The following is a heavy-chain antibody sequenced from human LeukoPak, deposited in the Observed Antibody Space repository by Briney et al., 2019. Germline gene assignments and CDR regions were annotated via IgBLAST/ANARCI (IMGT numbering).Heavy chain of an antibody. CDR3: ARVRPSGERCLDY. J-gene: IGHJ4*02. V-gene: IGHV4-59*01. CDR2: MYYSGST. CDR1: GGSISSYY. D-gene: IGHD5-12*01. Sequence: PSETLSLTCTVSGGSISSYYWSWIRQPPGKGLEWIGYMYYSGSTNYIPSLKSRVTISVDTSKNQFSLKLSSVTAADTAVYYCARVRPSGERCLDYWGQGTLVTVSS.